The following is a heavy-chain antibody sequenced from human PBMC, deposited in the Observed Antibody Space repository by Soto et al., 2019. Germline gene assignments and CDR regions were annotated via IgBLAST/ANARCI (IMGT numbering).Heavy chain of an antibody. Sequence: QVQLVESGGGVVQPGRSLRLSCAASGFTFSSYGMHWVRQAPGKGLEWVAVISYDGSNKYYADSVKGRFTISRDNSKNPLYLQMNSLRAEYTAVYYCAKEYDFWSGYIDYWAQGHLVTVSS. D-gene: IGHD3-3*01. CDR3: AKEYDFWSGYIDY. CDR1: GFTFSSYG. V-gene: IGHV3-30*18. CDR2: ISYDGSNK. J-gene: IGHJ4*02.